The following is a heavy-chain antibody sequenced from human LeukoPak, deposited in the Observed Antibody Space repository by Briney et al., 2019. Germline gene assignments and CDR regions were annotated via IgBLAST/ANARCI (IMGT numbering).Heavy chain of an antibody. CDR3: ARGPPYGSRSDYFDY. Sequence: PGGSLRLSCAAPGFTFSSYGMHWVRQAPGKGLEWVAVISYDGTNKYYADSVKGRFTISRDNSKNTLYLQMNSLRAEDTAVYYCARGPPYGSRSDYFDYWGQGTLVTVSS. CDR1: GFTFSSYG. CDR2: ISYDGTNK. D-gene: IGHD3-10*01. J-gene: IGHJ4*02. V-gene: IGHV3-30*03.